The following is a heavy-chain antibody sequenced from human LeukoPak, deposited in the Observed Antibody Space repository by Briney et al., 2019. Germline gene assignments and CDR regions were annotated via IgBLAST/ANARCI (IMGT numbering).Heavy chain of an antibody. Sequence: PSETLSLTCTVSGGSINNYYWSWIRQPPGKGLEWIGYIYSSGSTNYNPSLKNRVTISVDTSKNQFSLKLSSVTAADTAVYYCARDKEGGYCTSTSCGFWFDPWGQGILVSVSS. CDR1: GGSINNYY. D-gene: IGHD2-2*01. V-gene: IGHV4-59*01. J-gene: IGHJ5*02. CDR3: ARDKEGGYCTSTSCGFWFDP. CDR2: IYSSGST.